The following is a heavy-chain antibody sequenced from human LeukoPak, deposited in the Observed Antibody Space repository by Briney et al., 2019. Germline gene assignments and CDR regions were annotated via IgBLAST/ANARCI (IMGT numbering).Heavy chain of an antibody. CDR3: ARMTYDPHGVDV. Sequence: SETLSLTCTVSGASISSYYWSWIRQPPGKGLEWIGYIDNSGSTNYNPSLKSRVTISVDKSKNQFSLKLSSVTAADTAVYYCARMTYDPHGVDVWGRGTTVTVSS. CDR2: IDNSGST. D-gene: IGHD5-12*01. V-gene: IGHV4-59*01. CDR1: GASISSYY. J-gene: IGHJ6*04.